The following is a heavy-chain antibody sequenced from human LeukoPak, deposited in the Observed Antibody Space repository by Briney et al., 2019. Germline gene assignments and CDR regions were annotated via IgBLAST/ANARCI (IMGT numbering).Heavy chain of an antibody. V-gene: IGHV3-66*01. CDR3: ATQWDGGAGAFDT. CDR2: IYSSRGT. D-gene: IGHD1-26*01. CDR1: EFTVSSNY. J-gene: IGHJ3*02. Sequence: GGSLRLSCAASEFTVSSNYMSWVRQAPGKGLEWVSIIYSSRGTNYADSVKGRFTISRDNSKNTLYLQMNSLRAEDTAMYYCATQWDGGAGAFDTWGQGTMVTVSS.